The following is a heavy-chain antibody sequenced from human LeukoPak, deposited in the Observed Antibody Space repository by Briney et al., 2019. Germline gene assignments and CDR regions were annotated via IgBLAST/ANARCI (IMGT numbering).Heavy chain of an antibody. D-gene: IGHD2-15*01. CDR3: VKEGGFRIPFDY. CDR1: GFTFSSYA. CDR2: ISVSATAT. J-gene: IGHJ4*02. Sequence: GGSLRLSCAASGFTFSSYAMSWVRQAPGQGLEWVAVISVSATATNYAASVKGRFTISRDDSKNTLYLQMNSLRVEDTGAYYCVKEGGFRIPFDYWGQGTLVTVSS. V-gene: IGHV3-23*01.